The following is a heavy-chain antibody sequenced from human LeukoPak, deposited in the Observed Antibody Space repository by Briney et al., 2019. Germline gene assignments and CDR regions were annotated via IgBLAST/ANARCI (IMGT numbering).Heavy chain of an antibody. Sequence: ASVKVSCKASGYTFTGYYMHWVRQAPGQGLEWMGWINPNSGGTNYAQKFQGRVTMTRDTSISTAYMELSRLRSDDTAVYYCARGGALNCSGGSCYGDSFDYWGQGTLVTVSS. CDR1: GYTFTGYY. V-gene: IGHV1-2*02. CDR3: ARGGALNCSGGSCYGDSFDY. J-gene: IGHJ4*02. D-gene: IGHD2-15*01. CDR2: INPNSGGT.